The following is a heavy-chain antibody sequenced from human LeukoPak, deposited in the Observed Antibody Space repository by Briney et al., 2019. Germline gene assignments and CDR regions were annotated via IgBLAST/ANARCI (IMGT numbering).Heavy chain of an antibody. D-gene: IGHD3-10*01. CDR1: GFTFSSYA. V-gene: IGHV3-30*04. J-gene: IGHJ4*02. CDR3: ARECRWFGELPMYYFDY. Sequence: GGSLRLSCAASGFTFSSYAMHWVRQAPGKGLEWVAVISYDGSNKYYADSVKGRFTTSRDNSKNTLYLQMNSLRAEDTAVYYCARECRWFGELPMYYFDYWGQGTLVTASS. CDR2: ISYDGSNK.